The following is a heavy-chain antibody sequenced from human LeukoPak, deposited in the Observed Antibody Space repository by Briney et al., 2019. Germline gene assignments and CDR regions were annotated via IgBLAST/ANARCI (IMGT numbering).Heavy chain of an antibody. D-gene: IGHD3-10*01. Sequence: GGSLRLSCAASGFTFSTYRMSWVRQAPGKGLEWVANIKQDGSEKHYVDSVKGRFTISRDNAKNSLDLQMNSLRVEDTAVYYCAKVAKYYYGSETYYFFEHWGQGTPVTASS. V-gene: IGHV3-7*01. J-gene: IGHJ4*02. CDR3: AKVAKYYYGSETYYFFEH. CDR2: IKQDGSEK. CDR1: GFTFSTYR.